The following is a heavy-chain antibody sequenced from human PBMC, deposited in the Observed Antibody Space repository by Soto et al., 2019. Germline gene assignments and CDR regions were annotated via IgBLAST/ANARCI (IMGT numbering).Heavy chain of an antibody. Sequence: SQTLSLTCAISGDSVSNSRAAWNWIRDSPSRGLEWLGRTYYSSKWYYDYAVSVQSRITISPDTSKNQFSLQLGSVTPEDTAVYYCAGGYGLSVWGQGTTVTVSS. V-gene: IGHV6-1*01. J-gene: IGHJ6*02. CDR3: AGGYGLSV. CDR2: TYYSSKWYY. CDR1: GDSVSNSRAA.